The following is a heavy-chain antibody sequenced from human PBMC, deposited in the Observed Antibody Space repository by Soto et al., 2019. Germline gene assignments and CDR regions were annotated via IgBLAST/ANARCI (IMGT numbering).Heavy chain of an antibody. V-gene: IGHV3-23*01. CDR1: GFTFSSYA. J-gene: IGHJ4*02. Sequence: GGSLRLSCAASGFTFSSYAMSWVRQAPGKGLEWVSAISGSGGSTYYADSVKGRFTISRDNSKNTLYLQMNSLRAEDTAVYYCAKAFPEYSSSENYFDYWGQGTLVTVS. D-gene: IGHD6-6*01. CDR3: AKAFPEYSSSENYFDY. CDR2: ISGSGGST.